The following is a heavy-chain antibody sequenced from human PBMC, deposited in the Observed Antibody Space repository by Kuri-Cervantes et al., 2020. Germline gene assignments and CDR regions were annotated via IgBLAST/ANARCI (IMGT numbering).Heavy chain of an antibody. V-gene: IGHV4-34*01. CDR3: ARPAPYCSHGTCYSFRNGRASTV. D-gene: IGHD2-15*01. CDR2: INHSGST. CDR1: GGSFSGYY. Sequence: SETLSLTCAVYGGSFSGYYWSWIRQPPGKGLEWIGEINHSGSTNYNPSLKSRVTISVDTSKNQFSLKLSSVTAADTAVYYCARPAPYCSHGTCYSFRNGRASTVWGQGTMVTVSS. J-gene: IGHJ3*01.